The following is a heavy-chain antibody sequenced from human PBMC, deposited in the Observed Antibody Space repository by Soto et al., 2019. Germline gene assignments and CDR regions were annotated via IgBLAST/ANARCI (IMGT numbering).Heavy chain of an antibody. CDR1: GYTFTSYG. J-gene: IGHJ4*02. V-gene: IGHV1-18*01. D-gene: IGHD4-17*01. CDR3: ARLSDYVDYSDY. CDR2: ISAYNGNT. Sequence: ASVKVSCKASGYTFTSYGISWVRQAPGQGLEWMGWISAYNGNTNYAQKLQGRVTMTTDTSTSTAYVELRSLRSDGTAVYYCARLSDYVDYSDYWGQGTLVTVSS.